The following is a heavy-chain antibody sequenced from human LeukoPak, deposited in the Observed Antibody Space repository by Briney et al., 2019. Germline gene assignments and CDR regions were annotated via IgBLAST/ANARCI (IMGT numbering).Heavy chain of an antibody. J-gene: IGHJ6*03. CDR1: GGSIRSSSYC. Sequence: SETLSLTCTVSGGSIRSSSYCWGWIRQPPGKGLEWIGSIYYSGTTYYNPPLKSRVTISVDTSKNQFSLRLSSVTAADTAVYYCARHPYYYYYMDVWGKGTTVTVSS. V-gene: IGHV4-39*01. CDR2: IYYSGTT. CDR3: ARHPYYYYYMDV.